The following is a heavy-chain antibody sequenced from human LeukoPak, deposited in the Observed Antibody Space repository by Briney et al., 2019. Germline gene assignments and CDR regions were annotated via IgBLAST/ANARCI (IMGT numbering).Heavy chain of an antibody. CDR1: GGTFSSYA. Sequence: ASVKVSCKASGGTFSSYAISWVRQAPGQGLEWMGGIIPIFGTANYAQKFQGRVTITADESTSTAYMELSSLRSEDTAMYYCARQGLYGGYYFGYWGQGTLVTVSS. CDR2: IIPIFGTA. V-gene: IGHV1-69*13. CDR3: ARQGLYGGYYFGY. J-gene: IGHJ4*02. D-gene: IGHD4-23*01.